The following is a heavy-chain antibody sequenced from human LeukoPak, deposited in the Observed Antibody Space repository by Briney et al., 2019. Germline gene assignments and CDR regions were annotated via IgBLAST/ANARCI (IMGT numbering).Heavy chain of an antibody. Sequence: SETLSLTCAVYGGSFSGYYWSWIRQPPGKGLEWIGEINHSGSTNYNPSLKSRVTISVDTSKNQFPLKLSSVTAADTAVYYCARVNLSDAFDIWGQGTMVTVSS. CDR3: ARVNLSDAFDI. CDR1: GGSFSGYY. V-gene: IGHV4-34*01. D-gene: IGHD1-20*01. J-gene: IGHJ3*02. CDR2: INHSGST.